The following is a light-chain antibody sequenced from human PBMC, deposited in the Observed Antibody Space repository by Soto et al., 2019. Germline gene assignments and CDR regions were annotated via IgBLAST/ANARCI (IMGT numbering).Light chain of an antibody. Sequence: QSVLTQPASGSGSPGQSITISCTGTSSDIGAYNYVSWYQQHPGKAPKLIIYDVSNRPSGVSNRFSGSKSDNTASLAISGLQPEDEADYYCCSYTSTYTRVFGTGTKVTVL. CDR3: CSYTSTYTRV. V-gene: IGLV2-14*01. CDR2: DVS. CDR1: SSDIGAYNY. J-gene: IGLJ1*01.